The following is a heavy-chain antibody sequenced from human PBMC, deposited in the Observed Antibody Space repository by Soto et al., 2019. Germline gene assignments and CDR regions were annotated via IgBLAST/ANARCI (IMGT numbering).Heavy chain of an antibody. Sequence: SETLSLTCAVYGGSFSGYYWSWIRQPPGKGLEWIGEINHSGSTNYNPSLKSRVTISVDTSKNQFSLKLSSVTAADTAVYYCARGSDYGRYWGQGTLVTVSS. CDR3: ARGSDYGRY. D-gene: IGHD4-17*01. V-gene: IGHV4-34*01. J-gene: IGHJ4*02. CDR1: GGSFSGYY. CDR2: INHSGST.